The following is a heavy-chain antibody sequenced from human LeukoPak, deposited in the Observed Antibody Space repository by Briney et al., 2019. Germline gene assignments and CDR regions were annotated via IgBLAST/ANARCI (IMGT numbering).Heavy chain of an antibody. Sequence: SETLSLTCTVSGGSISSYYWSWIRQPPGKGLEWSGYIYYSGSTNYNPSLKSRVTISVDTSKNQSSLKLSSVTAADTAVYYCARDSSGYLYYYGMDVWGQGTTVTVSS. CDR2: IYYSGST. J-gene: IGHJ6*02. CDR1: GGSISSYY. D-gene: IGHD3-22*01. V-gene: IGHV4-59*01. CDR3: ARDSSGYLYYYGMDV.